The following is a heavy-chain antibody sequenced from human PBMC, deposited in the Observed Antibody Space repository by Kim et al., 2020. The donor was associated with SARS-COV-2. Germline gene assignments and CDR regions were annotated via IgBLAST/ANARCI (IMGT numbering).Heavy chain of an antibody. D-gene: IGHD6-13*01. Sequence: SLQSRITISVDTSKNQCSLKLSSVTAADTAVYYCARLVKAVGPKLWFDPWGQGTLVTVSS. CDR3: ARLVKAVGPKLWFDP. V-gene: IGHV4-39*01. J-gene: IGHJ5*02.